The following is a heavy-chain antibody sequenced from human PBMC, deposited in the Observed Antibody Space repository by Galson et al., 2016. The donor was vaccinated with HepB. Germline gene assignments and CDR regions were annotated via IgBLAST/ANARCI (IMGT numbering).Heavy chain of an antibody. V-gene: IGHV3-23*01. CDR3: AKSGPIYSDYALDY. J-gene: IGHJ4*02. CDR1: GFTFGVCA. CDR2: ISHTSDVT. Sequence: SLRLSCATSGFTFGVCAMTWVRQAPGKGLEWVSAISHTSDVTNYADSVKGRFTISRENSKNPLYLQMTGLRAEATAVYDCAKSGPIYSDYALDYWGQGSLVTVS. D-gene: IGHD4-11*01.